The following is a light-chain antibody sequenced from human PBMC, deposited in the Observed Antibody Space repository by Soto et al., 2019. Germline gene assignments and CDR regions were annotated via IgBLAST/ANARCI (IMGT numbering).Light chain of an antibody. V-gene: IGLV1-47*02. J-gene: IGLJ1*01. CDR2: TNN. Sequence: QSVLTQPPSASGTPGQRVTISCSGSSSNIGSNFVYWYQHLPGTAPKLLIYTNNQRPSGVPARFSGSKSGTSASLAISGLRYEDEADYYCESLDGSLSGHVFGTGNKRTVL. CDR1: SSNIGSNF. CDR3: ESLDGSLSGHV.